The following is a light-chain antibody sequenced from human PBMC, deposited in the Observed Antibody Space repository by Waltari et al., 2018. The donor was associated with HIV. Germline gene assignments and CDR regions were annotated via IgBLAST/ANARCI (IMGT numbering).Light chain of an antibody. CDR2: KAS. Sequence: DIQMTQTPSTLSAFVGDRVTITCRASQSINNWLAWYQQKPGKAPNLLIYKASSLESGVPSRFSGSGSGTEFTLTISSLQPDDFATYYCQQYNSNWTFGQGTKVEIK. CDR1: QSINNW. CDR3: QQYNSNWT. J-gene: IGKJ1*01. V-gene: IGKV1-5*03.